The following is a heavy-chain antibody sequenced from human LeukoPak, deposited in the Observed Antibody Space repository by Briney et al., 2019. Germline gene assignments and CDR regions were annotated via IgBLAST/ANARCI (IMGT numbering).Heavy chain of an antibody. D-gene: IGHD4-11*01. Sequence: PGGSLRLSCTASGFIFSTYWMTWVRQAPGKGLEWVANIKEDGSEKKYVDSVRGRFTISRDNSKNTLYLQMNSLRAEDTAVYYCAKFSRTTVRYFDYWGQGTLVTVSS. V-gene: IGHV3-7*03. CDR2: IKEDGSEK. J-gene: IGHJ4*02. CDR1: GFIFSTYW. CDR3: AKFSRTTVRYFDY.